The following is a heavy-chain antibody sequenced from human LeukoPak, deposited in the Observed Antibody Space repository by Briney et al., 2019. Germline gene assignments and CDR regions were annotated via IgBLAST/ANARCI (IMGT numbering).Heavy chain of an antibody. D-gene: IGHD6-13*01. V-gene: IGHV4-4*02. CDR2: TYHSGST. J-gene: IGHJ4*02. CDR1: GGSISSSNW. Sequence: SETLSLTCAVSGGSISSSNWWTWVRQTPGKGLEWIGETYHSGSTNYNPSLKSRATISVDKSKNQFSLKLSSLTAADTAVYYCARDLATAGFQDHWGQGTLVTVSS. CDR3: ARDLATAGFQDH.